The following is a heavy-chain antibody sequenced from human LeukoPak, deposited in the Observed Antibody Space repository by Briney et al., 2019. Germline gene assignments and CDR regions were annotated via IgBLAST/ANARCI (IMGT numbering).Heavy chain of an antibody. J-gene: IGHJ4*02. V-gene: IGHV3-11*04. CDR2: ISTRGTTI. Sequence: GGSLRLSCTASGFTFSDYYMSWIRQAPGKGLEWISYISTRGTTIYYADSVKGRFTISRDNANNSLFLQMNSLRVEDTAFYYCSTVQFLELLPDWGQGTLVTVSP. CDR1: GFTFSDYY. CDR3: STVQFLELLPD. D-gene: IGHD3-3*01.